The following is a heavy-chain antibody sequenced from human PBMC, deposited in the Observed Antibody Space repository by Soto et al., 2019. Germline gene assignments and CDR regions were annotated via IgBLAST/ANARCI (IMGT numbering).Heavy chain of an antibody. CDR2: ISGSGGNT. CDR3: AKARYTSPIYYFDS. J-gene: IGHJ4*02. V-gene: IGHV3-23*01. CDR1: GFTFSNFG. D-gene: IGHD2-2*01. Sequence: LRLSCAASGFTFSNFGMSWVRQAPGKGLEWVSAISGSGGNTYYAESVKGRFTISRDNSKNTLYVQMNSPRAEDTAIYYCAKARYTSPIYYFDSWGQGTLVTVSS.